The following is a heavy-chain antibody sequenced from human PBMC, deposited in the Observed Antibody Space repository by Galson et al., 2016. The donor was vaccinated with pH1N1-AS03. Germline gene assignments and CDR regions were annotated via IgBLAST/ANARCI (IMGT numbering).Heavy chain of an antibody. CDR1: GFDFSRSP. CDR2: ISFESSNK. Sequence: SLRLSCATSGFDFSRSPMHWVRQAPGKGLEWVSVISFESSNKRYADSVEGRLVISRDNSNNMVYLQMNSLRSEDTAVYYCARGRLSGGYYYGLDVWGQGSAVTVSS. D-gene: IGHD2-15*01. J-gene: IGHJ6*02. V-gene: IGHV3-30*09. CDR3: ARGRLSGGYYYGLDV.